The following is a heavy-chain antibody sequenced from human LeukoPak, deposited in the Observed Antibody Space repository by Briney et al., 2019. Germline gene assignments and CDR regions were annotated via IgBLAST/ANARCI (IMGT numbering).Heavy chain of an antibody. CDR1: GFTFSSYA. CDR3: AKAGMTTVVRYYFDY. V-gene: IGHV3-23*01. D-gene: IGHD4-23*01. Sequence: GGSLRLSCAASGFTFSSYAMSWVRQAPGKGLEWVSAISGSGGCTYYADSVKGRFTISRDNSKNTLYLQMNSLRAEDTAVYYCAKAGMTTVVRYYFDYWGQGTLVTVSS. J-gene: IGHJ4*02. CDR2: ISGSGGCT.